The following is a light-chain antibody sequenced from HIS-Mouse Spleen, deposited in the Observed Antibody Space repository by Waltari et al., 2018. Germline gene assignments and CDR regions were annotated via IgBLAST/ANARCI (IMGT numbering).Light chain of an antibody. CDR2: WAS. Sequence: DIVMTQSPDSLAVSLGERATINCKSSQRVLYSANNKNYLAWYQQKPGQPPKLLIYWASTRESWVPDRFSGSGSGTDFTLTISSLQAEDVAVYYCQQYYSTPLTFGGGTKVEIK. CDR1: QRVLYSANNKNY. V-gene: IGKV4-1*01. CDR3: QQYYSTPLT. J-gene: IGKJ4*01.